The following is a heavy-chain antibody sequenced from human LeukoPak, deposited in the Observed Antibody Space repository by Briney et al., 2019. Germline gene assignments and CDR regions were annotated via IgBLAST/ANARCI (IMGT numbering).Heavy chain of an antibody. D-gene: IGHD4-17*01. CDR3: ARYICYGAYRGCYFDY. CDR2: IYYSGST. J-gene: IGHJ4*02. CDR1: GGSISRGGYY. V-gene: IGHV4-31*03. Sequence: SQTLSLTCTVSGGSISRGGYYWSWSRQHPGKGLEWIVYIYYSGSTYYNPSLKSRVTISVDTSKSQFSLKLSSVPAADTAVYYCARYICYGAYRGCYFDYWGQGTLVTVSS.